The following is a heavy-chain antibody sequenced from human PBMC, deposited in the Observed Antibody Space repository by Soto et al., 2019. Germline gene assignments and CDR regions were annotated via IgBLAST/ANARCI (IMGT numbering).Heavy chain of an antibody. V-gene: IGHV4-39*01. CDR3: ARADYYDSYSYYFLPSDFDF. CDR2: MFYSGST. D-gene: IGHD3-22*01. Sequence: QLQLQESGPGLVKPSGTLSLTCTVSGGSISSDRYFWAWILQPPGKGLEWIGGMFYSGSTYYNPSLQSRGTISVDMSVDMSKNRYSLKLNSVSAADSAIYFCARADYYDSYSYYFLPSDFDFWGQGTLVTVSS. J-gene: IGHJ4*02. CDR1: GGSISSDRYF.